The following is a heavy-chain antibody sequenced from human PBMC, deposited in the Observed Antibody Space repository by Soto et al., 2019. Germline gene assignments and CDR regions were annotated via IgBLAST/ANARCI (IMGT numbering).Heavy chain of an antibody. CDR1: GFTFSTYW. CDR2: IDGDGSDT. J-gene: IGHJ4*02. Sequence: PGESLKISCAASGFTFSTYWMHWVRQAPGKGLVWVSRIDGDGSDTVYADSVKGRFTISRDNAKNTLYLQMNSLRAEDTAVYYCTRSITGFSYADSWGRGTLVTVSS. CDR3: TRSITGFSYADS. D-gene: IGHD2-2*01. V-gene: IGHV3-74*01.